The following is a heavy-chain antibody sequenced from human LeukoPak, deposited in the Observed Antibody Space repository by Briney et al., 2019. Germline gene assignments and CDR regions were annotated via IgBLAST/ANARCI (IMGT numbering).Heavy chain of an antibody. V-gene: IGHV4-59*01. CDR1: GGSISSYY. CDR3: ARWDRYYFDY. D-gene: IGHD1-26*01. Sequence: PSETLSLTCTVSGGSISSYYWSWVRQPPGKGLEWIGYIYYSGSSNYNPSLKSRVTISIDTSKNHFSLKVSSVTAADTAVYYCARWDRYYFDYWGRGTLVTVSS. J-gene: IGHJ4*02. CDR2: IYYSGSS.